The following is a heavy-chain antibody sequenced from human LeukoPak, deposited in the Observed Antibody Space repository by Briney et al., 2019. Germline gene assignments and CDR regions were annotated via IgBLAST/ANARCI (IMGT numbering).Heavy chain of an antibody. CDR2: IRSKTAGGTT. D-gene: IGHD2-15*01. V-gene: IGHV3-15*07. Sequence: GGSLRLSCAVSGLTLSDVWMNWVRQAPGKGLEWVGRIRSKTAGGTTDFAAPVKGRFTNLRDDSENTVYLQMNSLTTEDTAYYCSQGSGQYFHYWGQGTLVTVSS. CDR3: SQGSGQYFHY. CDR1: GLTLSDVW. J-gene: IGHJ4*02.